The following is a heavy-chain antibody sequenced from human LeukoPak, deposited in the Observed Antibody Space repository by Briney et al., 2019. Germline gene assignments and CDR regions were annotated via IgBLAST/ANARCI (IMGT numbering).Heavy chain of an antibody. CDR3: ARDLGYSTSCHFDY. D-gene: IGHD2-2*01. CDR1: GYTFSGYY. Sequence: GASVKVSCKASGYTFSGYYMHWVRQAPGQGLEWMGWINPNSGGTNYAQKFQGRVTMTRDTSISTAYMELSRLRSDDTAVYYCARDLGYSTSCHFDYWGQGTLVTVSS. V-gene: IGHV1-2*02. J-gene: IGHJ4*02. CDR2: INPNSGGT.